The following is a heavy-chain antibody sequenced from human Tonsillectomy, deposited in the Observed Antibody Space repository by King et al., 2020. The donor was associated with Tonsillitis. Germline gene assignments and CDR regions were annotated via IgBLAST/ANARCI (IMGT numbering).Heavy chain of an antibody. CDR3: ARHEYDFWSGYYPYYFDY. J-gene: IGHJ4*02. CDR2: IYYSGDT. D-gene: IGHD3-3*01. Sequence: QLQESGPGLVKPSETLSLTCTVSGGSISSNSFYWGWIRQPPGKGLEWIGSIYYSGDTYYNPSLKSRVTITVDMSKNKFSLKLSSVTAADTAVYYCARHEYDFWSGYYPYYFDYWGRGTLVTVSS. V-gene: IGHV4-39*01. CDR1: GGSISSNSFY.